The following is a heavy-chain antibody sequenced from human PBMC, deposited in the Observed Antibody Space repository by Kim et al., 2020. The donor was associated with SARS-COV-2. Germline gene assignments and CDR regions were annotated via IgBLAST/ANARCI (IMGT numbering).Heavy chain of an antibody. J-gene: IGHJ4*02. CDR3: ARGSMATYDY. CDR2: GDT. D-gene: IGHD3-10*01. V-gene: IGHV1-3*01. Sequence: GDTKSSKKFQGRVTITRDTLTSTVYMELSSLTAEDTAVYYCARGSMATYDYWGQGTLVPVS.